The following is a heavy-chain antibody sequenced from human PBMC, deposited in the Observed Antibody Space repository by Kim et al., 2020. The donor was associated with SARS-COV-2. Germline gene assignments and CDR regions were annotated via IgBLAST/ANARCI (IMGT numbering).Heavy chain of an antibody. J-gene: IGHJ4*02. V-gene: IGHV4-61*02. CDR2: IYTSGST. D-gene: IGHD6-13*01. CDR1: GGSISSGSYY. CDR3: ARGTRQLDY. Sequence: SETLSLTCTVSGGSISSGSYYWSWIRQPAGKGLEWIGRIYTSGSTNYNPSLKSRVTISVDTSKNQFSLKLSSVTAADTAVYYCARGTRQLDYWGQGTLVTVSS.